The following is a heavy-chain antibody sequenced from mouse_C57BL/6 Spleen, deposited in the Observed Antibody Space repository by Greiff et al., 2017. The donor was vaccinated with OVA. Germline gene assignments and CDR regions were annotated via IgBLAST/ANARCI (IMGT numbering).Heavy chain of an antibody. CDR1: GYTFTSYW. J-gene: IGHJ4*01. CDR2: IDPSDSET. CDR3: ARRIYYGYDYYAMDY. D-gene: IGHD2-2*01. Sequence: VQLQQPGAELVRPGSSVKLSCKASGYTFTSYWMHWVKQRPIQGLEWIGNIDPSDSETHYNQKFKDKATLTVDKSSSTAYMQLSSLTSEDSAVYYCARRIYYGYDYYAMDYWGQGTSVTVSS. V-gene: IGHV1-52*01.